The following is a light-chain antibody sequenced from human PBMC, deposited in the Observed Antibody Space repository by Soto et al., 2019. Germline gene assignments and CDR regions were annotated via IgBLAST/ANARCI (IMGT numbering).Light chain of an antibody. CDR3: QQCNRNPLT. Sequence: EIVMTQSPATLSVSPGERATLSCRASQSISTNLVWYQQKPGQAPRLLIYGASTRATGIPARFSGSGSGTDFTLTISSLQSEDFAVYYCQQCNRNPLTFGGGTKVEIK. V-gene: IGKV3D-15*01. CDR1: QSISTN. J-gene: IGKJ4*01. CDR2: GAS.